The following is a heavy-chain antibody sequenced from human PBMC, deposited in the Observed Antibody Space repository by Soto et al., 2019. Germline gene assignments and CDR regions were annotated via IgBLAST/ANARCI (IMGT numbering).Heavy chain of an antibody. J-gene: IGHJ5*02. CDR2: IWYDGHKE. CDR3: ARERAVDYYHWFDP. V-gene: IGHV3-33*01. D-gene: IGHD3-3*02. Sequence: QVQLVESGGGVVQPEKSLRLSRAASGFIFSNYGMHWVRQAPGKGLEWVAVIWYDGHKEYYADSVKGRFIISRDNSRNTVYLQMNSLRAEDTAVYYCARERAVDYYHWFDPWGQGTLVTVSS. CDR1: GFIFSNYG.